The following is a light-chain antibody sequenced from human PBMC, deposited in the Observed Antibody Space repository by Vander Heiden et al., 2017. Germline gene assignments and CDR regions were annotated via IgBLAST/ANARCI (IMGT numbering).Light chain of an antibody. CDR3: QVWDSSSDHVV. Sequence: SYVLTQPPSVSVAPGPSARIPFGGNNLRSTSVYWYQQKPGQATGMVVYDDSDRPSGIPERFSGTTSGNTATLTISRVEAEDEADYYCQVWDSSSDHVVFGGGTKLTVL. V-gene: IGLV3-21*02. CDR2: DDS. CDR1: NLRSTS. J-gene: IGLJ2*01.